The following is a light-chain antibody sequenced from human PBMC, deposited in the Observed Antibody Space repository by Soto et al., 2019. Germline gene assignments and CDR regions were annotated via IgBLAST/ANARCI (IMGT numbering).Light chain of an antibody. CDR3: QQCDDWPRT. CDR2: GAS. V-gene: IGKV3-15*01. Sequence: EIVLTQSPATLSLSPGERATLSCRASQSVSTYVTYLAWYQQKPGQAPRLLIHGASTRATGIPARFSGSGSGTEFTLTISSLQSEDFAVYYCQQCDDWPRTFGQGTTVEI. J-gene: IGKJ1*01. CDR1: QSVSTY.